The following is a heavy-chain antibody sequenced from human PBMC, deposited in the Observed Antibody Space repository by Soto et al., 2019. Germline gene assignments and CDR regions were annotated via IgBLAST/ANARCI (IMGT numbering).Heavy chain of an antibody. Sequence: QVQLVQSGAEVKKPGSSVKVSCKASGGTFSSYAISWVRQAPGQGLERMGGIIPIFGTANYAQKFQGRVTITAYESTSTAYMELSSLRSEDTAVYYCARDPGRSTPVPKYYYYYGMDVWGQGTTVTVSS. CDR1: GGTFSSYA. V-gene: IGHV1-69*12. CDR2: IIPIFGTA. J-gene: IGHJ6*02. CDR3: ARDPGRSTPVPKYYYYYGMDV. D-gene: IGHD4-17*01.